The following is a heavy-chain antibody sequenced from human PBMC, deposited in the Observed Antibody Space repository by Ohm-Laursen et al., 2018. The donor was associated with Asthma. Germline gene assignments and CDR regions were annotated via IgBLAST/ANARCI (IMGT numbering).Heavy chain of an antibody. CDR3: ARDQDRVWYYYGMDV. J-gene: IGHJ6*02. Sequence: GSLRLSCAASGYTFSRYSIHWVRQVPGKGLEWVASISTASTFIYYADSVRGRFTISRDNAKNSLYLQMNSLRAEDTAVHYCARDQDRVWYYYGMDVWGQGTTVTVSS. CDR1: GYTFSRYS. CDR2: ISTASTFI. V-gene: IGHV3-21*01.